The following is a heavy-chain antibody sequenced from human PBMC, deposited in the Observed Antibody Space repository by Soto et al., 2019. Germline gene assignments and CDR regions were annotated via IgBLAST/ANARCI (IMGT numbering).Heavy chain of an antibody. Sequence: SETLSLTCTVSGGSISSYYWSWIRQPPGKGLEWIGYIYYSGSTNYNPSLKSRVTISVDTSKNQFSLKLSSVTAADTAVYYCARLGYYGSGSYYWFDPWGQGTLVTVSS. J-gene: IGHJ5*02. CDR1: GGSISSYY. CDR3: ARLGYYGSGSYYWFDP. CDR2: IYYSGST. D-gene: IGHD3-10*01. V-gene: IGHV4-59*08.